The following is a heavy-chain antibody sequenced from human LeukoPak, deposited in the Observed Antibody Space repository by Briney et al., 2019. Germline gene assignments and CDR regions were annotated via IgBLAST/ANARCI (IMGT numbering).Heavy chain of an antibody. V-gene: IGHV3-7*03. CDR2: IKPDGNDK. CDR3: TTSDCEY. Sequence: GGSLRLSCVASGFTFSIHWMTWVRQAPGKGLEWVATIKPDGNDKFFVDSVKGRFTISRDNAKTSLFLQMNSLRAEDTAIYYCTTSDCEYWGLGALVTVSS. CDR1: GFTFSIHW. J-gene: IGHJ4*02.